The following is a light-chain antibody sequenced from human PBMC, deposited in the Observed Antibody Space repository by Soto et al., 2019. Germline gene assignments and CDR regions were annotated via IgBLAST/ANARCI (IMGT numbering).Light chain of an antibody. V-gene: IGLV2-23*01. CDR1: SSDVGSYKF. Sequence: QSVLTQPASVSGSPGRSVSISYTGTSSDVGSYKFVSWYQHHPGTVPKVIIYETSKRPSGVSDRFSGSKSGNTASLTISGLQAEDEADYYCFSFTSTNTHVFGSGTKVTVL. CDR3: FSFTSTNTHV. CDR2: ETS. J-gene: IGLJ1*01.